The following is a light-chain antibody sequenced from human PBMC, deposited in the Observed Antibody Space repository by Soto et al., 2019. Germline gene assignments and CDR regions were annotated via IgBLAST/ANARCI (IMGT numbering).Light chain of an antibody. CDR2: DAS. CDR1: QSISQW. V-gene: IGKV1-5*01. Sequence: DIQMTQSPSTLSASVGDRVAITCRASQSISQWVAWYQQKPGRAPELLIYDASKLKSGVPSRFSGSGSGTEFSLTITSLQPDDSAMYYCQQYNGYSWTFGRGTKGEIK. CDR3: QQYNGYSWT. J-gene: IGKJ1*01.